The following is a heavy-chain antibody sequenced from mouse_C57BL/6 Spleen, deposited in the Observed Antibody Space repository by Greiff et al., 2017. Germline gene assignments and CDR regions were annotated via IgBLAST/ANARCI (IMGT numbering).Heavy chain of an antibody. CDR1: GYTFTSYW. CDR3: ARYGSSHWYFDV. CDR2: IHPNSGST. J-gene: IGHJ1*03. D-gene: IGHD1-1*01. Sequence: VKLQQPGAELVKPGASVKLSCKASGYTFTSYWMHWVKQRPGQGLEWIGMIHPNSGSTNYNEKFKSKATLTVDKSSSTAYMQLSSLTSEDSAVYYCARYGSSHWYFDVWGTGTTVTVSS. V-gene: IGHV1-64*01.